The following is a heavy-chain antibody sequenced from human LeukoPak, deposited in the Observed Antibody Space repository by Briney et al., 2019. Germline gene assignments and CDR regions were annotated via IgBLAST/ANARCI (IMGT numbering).Heavy chain of an antibody. D-gene: IGHD6-25*01. J-gene: IGHJ4*02. CDR1: DGAITGYY. CDR3: ARGYSTGWTYYFDY. Sequence: PSETLSLTCTVSDGAITGYYWGWIRQPPGKGLEWTGHISYSGSTNYNPSLKSRVTISVDTSKNHSSLKLNSVTAADTAVYYCARGYSTGWTYYFDYWGQGALVTVSS. CDR2: ISYSGST. V-gene: IGHV4-59*01.